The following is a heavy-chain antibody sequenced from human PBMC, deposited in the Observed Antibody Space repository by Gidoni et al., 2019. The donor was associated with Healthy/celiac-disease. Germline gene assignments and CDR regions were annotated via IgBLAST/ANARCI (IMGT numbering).Heavy chain of an antibody. J-gene: IGHJ2*01. V-gene: IGHV5-10-1*03. D-gene: IGHD2-15*01. Sequence: EVQLVQSGAEVKKPGESLRISCKGSGYSFTSYWISWVRQMPGNGLEWMGRIDPSDSYTNYSPSFQGHVTISADKSISTAYLQWSSLKASDTAMYYCARGSEGYCSGGSCYWGYNLWGRGTLVTVSS. CDR2: IDPSDSYT. CDR1: GYSFTSYW. CDR3: ARGSEGYCSGGSCYWGYNL.